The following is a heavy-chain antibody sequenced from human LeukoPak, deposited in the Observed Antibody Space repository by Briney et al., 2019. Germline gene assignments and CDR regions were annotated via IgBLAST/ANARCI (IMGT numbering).Heavy chain of an antibody. D-gene: IGHD3-3*01. CDR1: GFTFSNIG. V-gene: IGHV3-30*02. J-gene: IGHJ4*02. Sequence: GGSLRLSCAASGFTFSNIGMHWVRQAPGKGLEWVAFIRYDESKKYFADSVRGRFTISRDNSKNTMYLQMNSLRAEDTAVYYCAKDHFAAPDYDFWSGYYIDYWGQGLLVTVSS. CDR2: IRYDESKK. CDR3: AKDHFAAPDYDFWSGYYIDY.